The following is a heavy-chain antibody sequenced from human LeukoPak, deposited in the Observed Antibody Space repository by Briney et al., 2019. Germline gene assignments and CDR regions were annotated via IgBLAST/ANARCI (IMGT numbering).Heavy chain of an antibody. Sequence: PSQTLSLTCTVSGGSISSSSYYWGWIRQPPGKGLEWIGSIYYSGSTYYNPSLKSRVTISVDTSKNQFSLKLSSVTAADTAVYYCARVFLRYTIDYWGQGTLVTVSS. D-gene: IGHD3-3*01. CDR2: IYYSGST. V-gene: IGHV4-39*07. CDR3: ARVFLRYTIDY. CDR1: GGSISSSSYY. J-gene: IGHJ4*02.